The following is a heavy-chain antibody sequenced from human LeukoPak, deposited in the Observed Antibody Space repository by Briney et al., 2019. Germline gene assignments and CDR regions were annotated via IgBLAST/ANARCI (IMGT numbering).Heavy chain of an antibody. J-gene: IGHJ5*02. CDR3: ARGGYCSGGSCYPLGS. V-gene: IGHV3-7*01. CDR2: IKQDGSEK. Sequence: GGSLRLSCAASGFTFSSYWMSWVRQAPGKGLEWVANIKQDGSEKYYVDSVKGRFTISRDNAKNSLYLQMNSPRAEDTAVYYCARGGYCSGGSCYPLGSWGQGTLVTVSS. D-gene: IGHD2-15*01. CDR1: GFTFSSYW.